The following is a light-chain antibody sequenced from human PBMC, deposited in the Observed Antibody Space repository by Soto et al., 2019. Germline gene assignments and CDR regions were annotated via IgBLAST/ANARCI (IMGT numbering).Light chain of an antibody. CDR1: QSVLTN. J-gene: IGKJ4*01. CDR2: DAS. Sequence: EIVVTQSPAILSVSPGERVTLSCRASQSVLTNLAWYQQKPGQAPRLLIYDASNRATGIPARFSGSGSGTDFTLTISSLEPEDFAVYYCQQRSNWPPLTFGGGTKVDIK. V-gene: IGKV3-11*01. CDR3: QQRSNWPPLT.